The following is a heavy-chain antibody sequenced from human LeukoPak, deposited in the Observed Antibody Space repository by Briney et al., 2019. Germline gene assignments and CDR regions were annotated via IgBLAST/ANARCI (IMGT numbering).Heavy chain of an antibody. V-gene: IGHV3-21*01. D-gene: IGHD3-3*01. CDR1: GFTFSSCS. CDR3: ARDSLIYDFWSAREGFDP. CDR2: ISSSSSYI. Sequence: GGSLRLSCAASGFTFSSCSMNWVRQAPGKGLEWVSSISSSSSYIYYADSVKGRFTISRDNAKNSLYLQMNSLRAEDTAVYYCARDSLIYDFWSAREGFDPWGQGTLVTVSS. J-gene: IGHJ5*02.